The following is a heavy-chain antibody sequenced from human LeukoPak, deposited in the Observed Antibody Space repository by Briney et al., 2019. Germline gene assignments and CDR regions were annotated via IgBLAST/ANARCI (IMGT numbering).Heavy chain of an antibody. V-gene: IGHV1-18*01. CDR2: ISAYNGNT. J-gene: IGHJ5*02. CDR1: VYTFTSYG. D-gene: IGHD1-26*01. CDR3: ARDGDVGVQSWFDP. Sequence: ASVNVSFKASVYTFTSYGISWVRQAPGQGLEGMGWISAYNGNTNYAQKLQGRVTMTTDTSTSTAYMELRSLRSDDTAVYYCARDGDVGVQSWFDPWGQGTLVTVSS.